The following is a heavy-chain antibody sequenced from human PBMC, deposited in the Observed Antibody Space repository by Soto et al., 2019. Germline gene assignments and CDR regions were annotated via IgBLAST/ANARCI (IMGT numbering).Heavy chain of an antibody. V-gene: IGHV1-69*13. CDR1: GGTFSSYA. D-gene: IGHD4-17*01. Sequence: GASVKVSCKASGGTFSSYAISWVRQAPGQGLEWMGGIIPIFGTASYAQKFQGRVTITADESTSTAYMELSSLRSEDTAVYYCATSYGDYDFDYWGQGTLVTVSS. CDR2: IIPIFGTA. CDR3: ATSYGDYDFDY. J-gene: IGHJ4*02.